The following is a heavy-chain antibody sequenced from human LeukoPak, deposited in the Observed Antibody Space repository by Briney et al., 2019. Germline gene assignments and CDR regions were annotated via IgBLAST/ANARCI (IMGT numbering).Heavy chain of an antibody. Sequence: ASETLSLTCTVSGYSISSGYYWGWIRQSPGKGLEWIGTIYHSGSTFYNPSLKSRVTISVDTSKNQFSLKLSSVTAADTAVYYCARDYRFDSGYDLLDAFDVWGQGTMVTVSS. V-gene: IGHV4-38-2*02. CDR1: GYSISSGYY. D-gene: IGHD5-12*01. CDR3: ARDYRFDSGYDLLDAFDV. CDR2: IYHSGST. J-gene: IGHJ3*01.